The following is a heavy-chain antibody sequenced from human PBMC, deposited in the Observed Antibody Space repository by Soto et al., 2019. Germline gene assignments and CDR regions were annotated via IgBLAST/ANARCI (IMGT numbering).Heavy chain of an antibody. CDR2: ISGSGGST. Sequence: EVQLLESGGGLVQPGGSLRLSCAASGFTFSSYAMSWVRQAPGKGLEWVSAISGSGGSTYYADSVKGRFTISRDNSKNTLYLQMNSLIAEDTAVYYCASSRGDYDSSGYFFDYWGQGTLVTVSS. CDR1: GFTFSSYA. CDR3: ASSRGDYDSSGYFFDY. V-gene: IGHV3-23*01. D-gene: IGHD3-22*01. J-gene: IGHJ4*02.